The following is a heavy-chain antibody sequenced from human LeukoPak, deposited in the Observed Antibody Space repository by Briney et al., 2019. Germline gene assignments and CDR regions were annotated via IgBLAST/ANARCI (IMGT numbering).Heavy chain of an antibody. V-gene: IGHV4-59*08. CDR2: VYYSGST. CDR1: GDAISTYY. D-gene: IGHD2-8*01. Sequence: SETLSLTCTVSGDAISTYYWTWIRQPPGKELEWIGYVYYSGSTNSNPSLNTRVTMSVDMSKNHFSLNLNSVTAADTAVYYCARAGGYDTNALDSWGPGTLVTVSS. J-gene: IGHJ4*02. CDR3: ARAGGYDTNALDS.